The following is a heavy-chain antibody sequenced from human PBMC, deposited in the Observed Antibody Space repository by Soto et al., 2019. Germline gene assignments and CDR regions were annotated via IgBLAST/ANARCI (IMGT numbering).Heavy chain of an antibody. CDR3: AREQSAAAGLITYYYYYVMDV. CDR1: GFTFSDYY. J-gene: IGHJ6*02. CDR2: ISSSGSTI. Sequence: QVQLVESRGGLVKPGGSLRLSCAASGFTFSDYYMSWIRQAPGKGLEWVSYISSSGSTIYYADSVKGRFTISRDNAKNSLYLQMNSLRAEDTAVYYCAREQSAAAGLITYYYYYVMDVWGQGTTVTVSS. D-gene: IGHD6-13*01. V-gene: IGHV3-11*01.